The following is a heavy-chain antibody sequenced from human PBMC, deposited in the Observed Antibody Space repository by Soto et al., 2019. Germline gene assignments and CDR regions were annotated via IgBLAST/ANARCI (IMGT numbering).Heavy chain of an antibody. CDR2: IREDGSLK. CDR3: TRDRNYFDSSGNFYGAFDI. CDR1: GFILSNYW. V-gene: IGHV3-7*05. D-gene: IGHD3-22*01. Sequence: GGSLRLSCAASGFILSNYWMIWVRQAPGKGLEWVANIREDGSLKYYLDSVSGRFTISRDNTKNSLYLQMDSLRVEDTAVYYCTRDRNYFDSSGNFYGAFDIWGQGTMVTVSS. J-gene: IGHJ3*02.